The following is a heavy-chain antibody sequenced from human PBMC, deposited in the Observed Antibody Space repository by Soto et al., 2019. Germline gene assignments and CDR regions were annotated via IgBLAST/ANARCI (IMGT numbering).Heavy chain of an antibody. J-gene: IGHJ1*01. CDR1: GFTFSSYA. CDR3: AKDPRVGASAAEYFQH. D-gene: IGHD1-26*01. Sequence: EVQLLESGGGLVQPGGSLRLSCAASGFTFSSYAMTWVRQAPGKGLEWVSSINTNGGSTFYADSVKGRFTISRDNSKNTLYLQMNSLRAEDTAIYYCAKDPRVGASAAEYFQHWGQGTLVSVSS. CDR2: INTNGGST. V-gene: IGHV3-23*01.